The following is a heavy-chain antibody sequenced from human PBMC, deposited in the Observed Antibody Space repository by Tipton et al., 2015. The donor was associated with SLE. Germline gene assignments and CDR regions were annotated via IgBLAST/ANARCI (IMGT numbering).Heavy chain of an antibody. D-gene: IGHD6-19*01. V-gene: IGHV3-30*02. J-gene: IGHJ3*02. CDR2: ISDDGSNK. CDR3: AKEAGYSSGWYDQNAFDI. CDR1: GFTFSSYG. Sequence: GSLRLSCAASGFTFSSYGMHWVRQAPGKGLEWVAFISDDGSNKYYADSVKGRFTISRDNSKNTQDLQMNSLRAEDTAVYYCAKEAGYSSGWYDQNAFDIWGRGRIDTVSS.